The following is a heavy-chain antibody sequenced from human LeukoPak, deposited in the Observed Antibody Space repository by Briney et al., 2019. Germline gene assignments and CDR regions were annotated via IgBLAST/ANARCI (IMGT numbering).Heavy chain of an antibody. CDR3: ARATSYSYGMDV. CDR1: EFTFSSYW. V-gene: IGHV3-74*01. CDR2: INSDGSRI. J-gene: IGHJ6*02. D-gene: IGHD2-21*01. Sequence: GRSLRLSCAASEFTFSSYWMHWVRQAPGKGLMWVSRINSDGSRINYADSVKGRFTISRDNAKNTLYLQMNSLRDEDTAVYYCARATSYSYGMDVWGQGTTVTVSS.